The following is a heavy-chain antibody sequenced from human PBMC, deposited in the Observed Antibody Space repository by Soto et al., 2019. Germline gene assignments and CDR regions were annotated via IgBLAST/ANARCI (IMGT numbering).Heavy chain of an antibody. Sequence: ETLSLTCTVSGGSISSSSYYWGWIRQPPGKGLEWIGSIYYSGSTYYNPSLKSRVTISVDTSKNQFSLKLSSVTAADTAVYYCARPTMVTDWGQGTMVTVSS. CDR3: ARPTMVTD. CDR1: GGSISSSSYY. V-gene: IGHV4-39*01. D-gene: IGHD3-10*01. J-gene: IGHJ3*01. CDR2: IYYSGST.